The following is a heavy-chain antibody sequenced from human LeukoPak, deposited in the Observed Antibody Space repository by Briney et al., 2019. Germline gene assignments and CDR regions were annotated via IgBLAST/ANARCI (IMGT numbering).Heavy chain of an antibody. V-gene: IGHV3-48*04. J-gene: IGHJ4*02. Sequence: GGSLRLSCAASGFTFSSYSMNWVRQAPGKGLEWVSYISSSSSTIYYADSVKGRFTISRDNAKNSLYLQMNSMRAEDTAVYYCARDLQDWLYYFDYWGQGTLVTVSS. CDR2: ISSSSSTI. CDR1: GFTFSSYS. D-gene: IGHD3-9*01. CDR3: ARDLQDWLYYFDY.